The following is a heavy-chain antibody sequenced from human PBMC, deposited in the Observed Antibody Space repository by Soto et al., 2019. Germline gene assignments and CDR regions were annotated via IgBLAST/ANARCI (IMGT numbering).Heavy chain of an antibody. CDR1: GGTFSNYA. Sequence: QVQLVQSGAEVKKPGSSVKVSCKASGGTFSNYAISWVRQAPGQGLEWMGGIIPIFGTTNYAQRFQGRVTIXAXEAXSTAYMEPSSLRSEDTAVYYGARVSSSWYKDYFDYWGQGTRVTVSS. D-gene: IGHD6-13*01. V-gene: IGHV1-69*12. CDR3: ARVSSSWYKDYFDY. J-gene: IGHJ4*02. CDR2: IIPIFGTT.